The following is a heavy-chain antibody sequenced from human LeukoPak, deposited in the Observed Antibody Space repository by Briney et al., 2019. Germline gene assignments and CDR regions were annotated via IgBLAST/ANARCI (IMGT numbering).Heavy chain of an antibody. CDR3: ARDRSNGYYPDAFDI. V-gene: IGHV4-59*01. Sequence: SETLSLTCTVSGGSISSYYWSWIRQPPGKGLEWIGYIYYSGSTNYNPSLKSRVTISVDTSKNQFSLKLSSVTAADTAVYYCARDRSNGYYPDAFDIWGQGTMVTVSS. CDR2: IYYSGST. D-gene: IGHD3-22*01. J-gene: IGHJ3*02. CDR1: GGSISSYY.